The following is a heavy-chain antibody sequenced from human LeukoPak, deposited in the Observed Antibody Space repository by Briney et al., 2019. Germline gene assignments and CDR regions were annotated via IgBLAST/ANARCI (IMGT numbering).Heavy chain of an antibody. V-gene: IGHV4-59*08. D-gene: IGHD5-18*01. CDR2: IYYSGST. Sequence: SETLSLTCTVSGGSISSYYWSWIRQTPGKGLEWIGYIYYSGSTKYNPSLKSRVTISVVTAKNQFSLKLSSVTAADTAVYYCARHVQDTAMVTPLYYFDYWGQGTLVTVSS. J-gene: IGHJ4*02. CDR3: ARHVQDTAMVTPLYYFDY. CDR1: GGSISSYY.